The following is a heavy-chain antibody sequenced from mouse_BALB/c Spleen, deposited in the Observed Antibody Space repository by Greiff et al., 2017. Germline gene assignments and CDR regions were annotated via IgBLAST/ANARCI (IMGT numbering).Heavy chain of an antibody. J-gene: IGHJ1*01. CDR1: GFNIKDTY. CDR2: IDPANGNT. Sequence: VQLQQSGAELVKPGASVKLSCTASGFNIKDTYMHWVKQRPEQGLEWIGRIDPANGNTKYDPKFQGKATITADTSSNTAYLQLSSLTSEDTAVYYCARWAYGNYWYFDVWGAGTTVTVAS. D-gene: IGHD2-1*01. V-gene: IGHV14-3*02. CDR3: ARWAYGNYWYFDV.